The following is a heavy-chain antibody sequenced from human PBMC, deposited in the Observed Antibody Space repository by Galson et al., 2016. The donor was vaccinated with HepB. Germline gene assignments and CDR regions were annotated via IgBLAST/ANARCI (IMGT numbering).Heavy chain of an antibody. CDR2: LNPEDGET. D-gene: IGHD1-26*01. CDR3: GTDHEVGANFFDI. Sequence: SVKVSCKVSGYALTEVSMYWVRQAPGKGLEWMGGLNPEDGETIYAQKFQGRVTMTEDTSTDTAYMALSSLRSEDTALYYCGTDHEVGANFFDIWGQGTIVTVSS. J-gene: IGHJ3*02. CDR1: GYALTEVS. V-gene: IGHV1-24*01.